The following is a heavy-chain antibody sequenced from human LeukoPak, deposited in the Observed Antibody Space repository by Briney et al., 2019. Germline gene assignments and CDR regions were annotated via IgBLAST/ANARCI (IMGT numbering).Heavy chain of an antibody. CDR1: GGSISSSSYY. CDR2: IYYSGST. CDR3: ATSGRVVAACYSFDY. V-gene: IGHV4-39*07. Sequence: SETLSLTCTVSGGSISSSSYYWGWLRQPPGKGLEWIGSIYYSGSTYYNPSLKNRVTISVDTSKHQFSLQLNSVTAADTAVYYCATSGRVVAACYSFDYWGQGTLVTVSS. D-gene: IGHD2-15*01. J-gene: IGHJ4*02.